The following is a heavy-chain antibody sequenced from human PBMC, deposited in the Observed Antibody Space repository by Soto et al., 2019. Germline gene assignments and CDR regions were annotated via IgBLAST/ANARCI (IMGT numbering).Heavy chain of an antibody. CDR1: GGSFSGYY. CDR3: ARRIQLWFRAYYYYGMDV. V-gene: IGHV4-34*01. Sequence: SETLSLTCAVYGGSFSGYYWSWIRQPPGKGLEWIGEINHSGSTIYNPSLKSRVTISVDTSKNQFSLKLSSVTAADTAVYYCARRIQLWFRAYYYYGMDVWGQGTTVTVSS. D-gene: IGHD5-18*01. J-gene: IGHJ6*02. CDR2: INHSGST.